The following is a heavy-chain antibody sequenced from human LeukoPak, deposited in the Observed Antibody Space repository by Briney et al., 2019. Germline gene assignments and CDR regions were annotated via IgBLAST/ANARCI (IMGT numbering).Heavy chain of an antibody. CDR3: ARASICSSTSCDRPYYYYYGMDV. D-gene: IGHD2-2*01. CDR1: GFTFSSYG. J-gene: IGHJ6*02. V-gene: IGHV3-33*08. CDR2: IWYDGSKK. Sequence: GGSLRLSCAASGFTFSSYGMHWVGQAPGKGVEWVAVIWYDGSKKYYADTVKGRFTISRDNSLTTLYLQMNSLRAEDMAVYYCARASICSSTSCDRPYYYYYGMDVWGQGTTVTVSS.